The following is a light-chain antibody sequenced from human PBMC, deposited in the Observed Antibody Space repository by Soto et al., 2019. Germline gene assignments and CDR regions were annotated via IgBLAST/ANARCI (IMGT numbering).Light chain of an antibody. CDR2: AAS. CDR1: QGSTNE. CDR3: LQDSNYPRT. Sequence: AIQMTQSPSSLSASVGDRVTITCRASQGSTNELGGYQQRPGKAPKLLIYAASTLESGVPSRYSASGSGTDFTLTISSLRPEDFATYYCLQDSNYPRTFGQGTKVEIK. V-gene: IGKV1-6*01. J-gene: IGKJ1*01.